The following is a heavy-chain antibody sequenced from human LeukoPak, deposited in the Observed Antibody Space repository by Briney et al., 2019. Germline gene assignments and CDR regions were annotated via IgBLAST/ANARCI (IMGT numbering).Heavy chain of an antibody. J-gene: IGHJ4*02. CDR1: GFTFSKYD. Sequence: GGSLRLSCVASGFTFSKYDMSWVRQAPGKGLEWVSTVSGSGDSTHYADSVKGRFTISRDNSKNTLYMQMNGLRAEDTAVYYCAKGKYCSGGSCNFDYWGQGTLVTVSS. V-gene: IGHV3-23*01. D-gene: IGHD2-15*01. CDR2: VSGSGDST. CDR3: AKGKYCSGGSCNFDY.